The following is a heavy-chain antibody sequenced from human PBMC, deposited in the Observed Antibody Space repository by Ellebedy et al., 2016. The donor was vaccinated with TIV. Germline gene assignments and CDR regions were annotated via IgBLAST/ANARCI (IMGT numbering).Heavy chain of an antibody. J-gene: IGHJ4*02. D-gene: IGHD3-16*01. V-gene: IGHV3-66*01. CDR2: IYSGNKT. Sequence: GESLKISCEASGFSVSSNYMTWVRQAPGRGLQWVSVIYSGNKTHYADSVRGRCTMSRDIFKNTIYLQMHGLRIEDTALYYCVRERFPLPTWGQGTLVIVSS. CDR3: VRERFPLPT. CDR1: GFSVSSNY.